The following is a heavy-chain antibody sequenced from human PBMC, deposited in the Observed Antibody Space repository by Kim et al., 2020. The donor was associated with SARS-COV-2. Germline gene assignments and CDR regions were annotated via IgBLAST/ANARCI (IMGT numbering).Heavy chain of an antibody. Sequence: SETLSLTCAVYGGSFSGYYWSWIRQPPGKGLEWIGEINHSGSTNYNPSLKSRVTISVDTSKNQFSLKLSSVTAADTAVYYCARGRPYCSSTSCYPYSFD. CDR3: ARGRPYCSSTSCYPYSFD. J-gene: IGHJ4*01. CDR2: INHSGST. V-gene: IGHV4-34*01. D-gene: IGHD2-2*01. CDR1: GGSFSGYY.